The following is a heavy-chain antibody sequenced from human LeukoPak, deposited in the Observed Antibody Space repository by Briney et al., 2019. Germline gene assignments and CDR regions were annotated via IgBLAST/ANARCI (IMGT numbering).Heavy chain of an antibody. CDR3: TKDIRPRYSSSSGFDY. J-gene: IGHJ4*02. CDR2: ISGDGVST. Sequence: PGGSLRLSCAASGSSFDDYVVHWVRQPPGKGLEWVSLISGDGVSTYYADSVKGRFTISTDNSKNSLYLQMNSLRTEDTALYYCTKDIRPRYSSSSGFDYWGQGTLVTVSS. V-gene: IGHV3-43*02. CDR1: GSSFDDYV. D-gene: IGHD6-6*01.